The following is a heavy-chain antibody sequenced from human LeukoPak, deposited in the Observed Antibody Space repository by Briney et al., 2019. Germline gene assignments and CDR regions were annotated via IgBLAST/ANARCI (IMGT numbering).Heavy chain of an antibody. CDR2: INHSGST. D-gene: IGHD3-10*01. J-gene: IGHJ4*02. Sequence: SETLSLTCAVYGGSFSGYYWSWIRQPPGKGLEWIGEINHSGSTNYNPSLKSRVTISVDTSKNQFSLKLSSVTAAVTAVYYCARDGMVRGVIDYWGQGTRVTVSS. CDR3: ARDGMVRGVIDY. V-gene: IGHV4-34*01. CDR1: GGSFSGYY.